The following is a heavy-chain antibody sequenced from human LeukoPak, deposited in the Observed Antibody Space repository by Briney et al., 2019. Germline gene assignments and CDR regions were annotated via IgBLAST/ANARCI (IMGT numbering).Heavy chain of an antibody. J-gene: IGHJ4*02. D-gene: IGHD3-10*01. Sequence: GGSLRLSCAASGFTFSSYSMNWVRQAPGKGLEWVSYISSSSTIYYADSVKGRFTISRDNAKNSLYLQMNSLRAEDTAVYYCAKRPLELFTFDYWGQGTLVTVSS. CDR2: ISSSSTI. CDR3: AKRPLELFTFDY. CDR1: GFTFSSYS. V-gene: IGHV3-48*01.